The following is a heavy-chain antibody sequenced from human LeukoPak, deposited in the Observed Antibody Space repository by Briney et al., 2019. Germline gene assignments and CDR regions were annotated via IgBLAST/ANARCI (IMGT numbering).Heavy chain of an antibody. D-gene: IGHD2-15*01. Sequence: GASVKVSCRASGYTFTDYYMHWVRQAPGQGLEWMGWLNPNTLVTKYAQHFQGRVSMTWDTSISTGYMDLHSLTSDDTAVYYCGRKDGGRDGMDVWGQGTTVTVSS. V-gene: IGHV1-2*02. CDR2: LNPNTLVT. CDR1: GYTFTDYY. CDR3: GRKDGGRDGMDV. J-gene: IGHJ6*02.